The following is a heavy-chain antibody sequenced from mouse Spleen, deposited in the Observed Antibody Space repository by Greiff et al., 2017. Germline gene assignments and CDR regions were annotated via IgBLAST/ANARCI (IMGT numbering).Heavy chain of an antibody. CDR1: GYTFTSYW. D-gene: IGHD2-1*01. Sequence: VHLVESGAELVKPGASVKLSCKASGYTFTSYWMHWVKQRPGQGLEWIGEIDPSDSYTNYNQKFKGKATLTVDKSSSTAYMQLSSLTSEDSAVYYCARRETYGNYAMDYWGQGTSVTVSS. CDR3: ARRETYGNYAMDY. CDR2: IDPSDSYT. J-gene: IGHJ4*01. V-gene: IGHV1-69*02.